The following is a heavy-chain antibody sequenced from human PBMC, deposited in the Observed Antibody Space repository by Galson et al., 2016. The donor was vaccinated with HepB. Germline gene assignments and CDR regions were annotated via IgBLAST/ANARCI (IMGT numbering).Heavy chain of an antibody. CDR1: GFTFSSYV. V-gene: IGHV3-23*01. J-gene: IGHJ3*01. D-gene: IGHD3/OR15-3a*01. CDR3: AKADWTDDVFDV. CDR2: ICGNGGTT. Sequence: SLRLSCAASGFTFSSYVMTWVRQAPGKGLEWVSVICGNGGTTYYADSVKGRFTISRDNSKNTMYLQMNSLRAEDTAVYFCAKADWTDDVFDVWGQGTMVTVSS.